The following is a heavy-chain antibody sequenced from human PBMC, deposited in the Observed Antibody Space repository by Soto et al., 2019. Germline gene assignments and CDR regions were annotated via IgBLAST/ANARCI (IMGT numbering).Heavy chain of an antibody. D-gene: IGHD1-1*01. CDR3: AKFVAPGSRHSDFDF. CDR1: GGSISTSNYY. CDR2: IYYSGTT. J-gene: IGHJ4*02. V-gene: IGHV4-39*01. Sequence: SQTLCLTWTVSGGSISTSNYYWGWVRQPPGKGLDWIGNIYYSGTTYYNPSLKSRVTISVDTSKNQFSLKLNSVTAADKAVYYCAKFVAPGSRHSDFDFWCPGPFVT.